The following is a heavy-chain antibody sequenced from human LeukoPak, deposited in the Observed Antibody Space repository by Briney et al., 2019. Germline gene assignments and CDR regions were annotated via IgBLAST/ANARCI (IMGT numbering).Heavy chain of an antibody. J-gene: IGHJ6*03. CDR2: ISGSGGST. D-gene: IGHD3-3*01. V-gene: IGHV3-23*01. CDR3: ARDPLGIFGVVTHYYMDV. CDR1: GFTFSSYA. Sequence: PGGSLRLSCAASGFTFSSYAMSWVRQAPGKGLEWVSAISGSGGSTYYADSVKGRFTISRDNSKNTLYLQMNSLRAEDTAVYYCARDPLGIFGVVTHYYMDVWGKGTTVTVSS.